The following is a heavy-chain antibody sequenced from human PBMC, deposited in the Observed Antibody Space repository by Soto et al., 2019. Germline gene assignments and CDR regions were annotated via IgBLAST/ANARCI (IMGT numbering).Heavy chain of an antibody. V-gene: IGHV3-15*01. D-gene: IGHD1-26*01. J-gene: IGHJ4*02. Sequence: EVQLVESGGGLVKPGGSLRLSCAAFGVSFTNAWMTWVRQAPGKGLEWVGSIKSISSGATTDYAAPVKGRFSISRDDSQNTVYLQMNSLKTDDTAVYYCMAAATKWGQGTLVTVSS. CDR3: MAAATK. CDR2: IKSISSGATT. CDR1: GVSFTNAW.